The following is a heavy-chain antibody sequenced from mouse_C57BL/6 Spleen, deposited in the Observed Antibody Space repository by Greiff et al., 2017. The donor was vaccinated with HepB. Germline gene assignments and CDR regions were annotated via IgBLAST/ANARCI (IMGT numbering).Heavy chain of an antibody. J-gene: IGHJ3*01. CDR1: GFTFSSYA. D-gene: IGHD2-14*01. V-gene: IGHV5-4*01. CDR2: ISDGGSYT. Sequence: EVKLVESGGGLVKPGGSLELSCAASGFTFSSYAMSWVRQTPEKRLEWVATISDGGSYTYYPDNVKGRFTISRDNAKNNLYLQMSHLKSEDTAMYYCARDRRYGAWFAYWGQGTLVTVSA. CDR3: ARDRRYGAWFAY.